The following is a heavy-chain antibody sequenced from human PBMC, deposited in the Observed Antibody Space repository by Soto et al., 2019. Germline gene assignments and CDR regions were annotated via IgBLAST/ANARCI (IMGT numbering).Heavy chain of an antibody. D-gene: IGHD2-15*01. Sequence: ASVKVSCKVSGYTLTEVSIHWVRQAPGQGLEWMGGFDPENDETNYAQRFQGRFTMTEDSSTDTASMELNSLRSDDTAVDYCTTAAYCSGATCYTGHNWFDPWGQGTLVTVS. V-gene: IGHV1-24*01. CDR3: TTAAYCSGATCYTGHNWFDP. CDR2: FDPENDET. CDR1: GYTLTEVS. J-gene: IGHJ5*02.